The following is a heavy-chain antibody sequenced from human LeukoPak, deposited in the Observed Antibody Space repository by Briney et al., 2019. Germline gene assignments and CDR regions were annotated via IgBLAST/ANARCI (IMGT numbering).Heavy chain of an antibody. V-gene: IGHV4-4*07. CDR3: ARGITMRHFDY. CDR1: GGSISNYY. J-gene: IGHJ4*02. CDR2: IYRSGST. D-gene: IGHD3-3*01. Sequence: NPSETLSLTCTVSGGSISNYYWSWIRQPAGKGLEWIGRIYRSGSTNSNPSLKGRVNMSVDTSKNQFSLKLSSVTAADSAVYYCARGITMRHFDYWGQGTLVTVSS.